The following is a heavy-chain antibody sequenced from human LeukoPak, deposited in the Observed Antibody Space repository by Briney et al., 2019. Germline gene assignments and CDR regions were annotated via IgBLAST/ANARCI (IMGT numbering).Heavy chain of an antibody. J-gene: IGHJ4*02. CDR3: ASARRGRFWSGYYPFDY. CDR2: INWNCGST. D-gene: IGHD3-3*01. V-gene: IGHV3-20*04. Sequence: PGGSLRLSCAASGFTFDDYGMSWVRQAPGKGLEWGSGINWNCGSTGYADSVKGRFTISRDNAKNSLYLQMNSLRAEDTALYYCASARRGRFWSGYYPFDYWGQGTLVTVSS. CDR1: GFTFDDYG.